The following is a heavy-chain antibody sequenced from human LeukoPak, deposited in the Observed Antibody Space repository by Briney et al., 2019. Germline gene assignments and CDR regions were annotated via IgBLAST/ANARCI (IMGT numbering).Heavy chain of an antibody. J-gene: IGHJ4*02. CDR3: ASPLNYYDVWRGYPPFDY. V-gene: IGHV1-69*13. CDR1: GGTFNNFA. Sequence: SVKVSYKVSGGTFNNFALSWVRQAPGQGLEWGGGTIRVSGTTKYAQNLQGRVKFSADGSTSTGYMGMSSLGAEETAILYCASPLNYYDVWRGYPPFDYWGQGTLVTVSS. CDR2: TIRVSGTT. D-gene: IGHD3-3*01.